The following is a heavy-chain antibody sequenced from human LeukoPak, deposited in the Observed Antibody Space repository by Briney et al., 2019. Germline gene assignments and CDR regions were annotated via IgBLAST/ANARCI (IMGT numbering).Heavy chain of an antibody. V-gene: IGHV4-59*08. CDR3: ARTGSYDTNGLDS. Sequence: SETLSLTCTVSGGSISSYYWTWIRQPPGKGLEWIGFIYYSGRTNYNPSLKSRVTILVDTSKNQFSLRLSSVTAADTAVYYCARTGSYDTNGLDSWGQGTLVIVSS. J-gene: IGHJ4*02. CDR2: IYYSGRT. D-gene: IGHD2-8*01. CDR1: GGSISSYY.